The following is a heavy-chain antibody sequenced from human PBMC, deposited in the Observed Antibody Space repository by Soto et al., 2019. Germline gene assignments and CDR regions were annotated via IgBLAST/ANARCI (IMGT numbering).Heavy chain of an antibody. Sequence: ASVKVSCKASGYTFTGYYMHWVLQAPGQGREWMGWINPNSGGTNYAQKFQGWVTMTRDTSISTAYMELSRLRSDDTAVYYCARDKVQSSSNYYYYYGMDVWGQGTTVTVSS. CDR3: ARDKVQSSSNYYYYYGMDV. J-gene: IGHJ6*02. V-gene: IGHV1-2*04. CDR2: INPNSGGT. CDR1: GYTFTGYY. D-gene: IGHD6-6*01.